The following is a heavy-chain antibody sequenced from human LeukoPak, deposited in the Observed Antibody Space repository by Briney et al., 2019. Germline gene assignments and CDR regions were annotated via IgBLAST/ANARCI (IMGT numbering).Heavy chain of an antibody. V-gene: IGHV4-34*01. Sequence: SETLSLTCAVYGGSFSGYYRSWIRQPPGKGLEWIGEINHSGSTNYNPSLKSRVTISVDTSKNQFSLKLSSVTAADTAVYYCARPVSSYYYMDVWGKGTTVTVSS. CDR2: INHSGST. J-gene: IGHJ6*03. CDR3: ARPVSSYYYMDV. CDR1: GGSFSGYY. D-gene: IGHD3-16*01.